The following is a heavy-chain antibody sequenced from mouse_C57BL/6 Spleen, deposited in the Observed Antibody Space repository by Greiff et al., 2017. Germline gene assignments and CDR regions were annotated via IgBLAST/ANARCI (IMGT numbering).Heavy chain of an antibody. CDR1: GYTFTSYW. V-gene: IGHV1-53*01. J-gene: IGHJ4*01. CDR2: INPSNGGT. Sequence: QVQLQQPGTELVKPGASVKLSCKASGYTFTSYWMHWVKQRPGQGLEWIGNINPSNGGTNYNEKFKSKATLTVDTSSSTAYMQLSSLTSEDSAVYYCARWGYDYDRYAMDDWGQGTSVTVSS. D-gene: IGHD2-4*01. CDR3: ARWGYDYDRYAMDD.